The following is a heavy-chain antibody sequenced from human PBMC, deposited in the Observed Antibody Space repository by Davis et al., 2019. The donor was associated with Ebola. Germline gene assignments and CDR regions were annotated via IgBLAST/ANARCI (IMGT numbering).Heavy chain of an antibody. CDR1: GFTFSSYG. CDR3: AKGRRGDPYYYYYYGMDV. D-gene: IGHD3-16*01. CDR2: ISYDGSNK. J-gene: IGHJ6*04. V-gene: IGHV3-30*18. Sequence: GESLKISCAASGFTFSSYGMHWVRRAPGKGLEWVAVISYDGSNKYYADSVKGRFTISRDNSKNTLYLQMNSLRAEDTAVYYCAKGRRGDPYYYYYYGMDVWGKGTTVTVSS.